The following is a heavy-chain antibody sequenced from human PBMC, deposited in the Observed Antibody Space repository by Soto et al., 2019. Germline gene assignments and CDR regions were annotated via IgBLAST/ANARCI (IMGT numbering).Heavy chain of an antibody. D-gene: IGHD1-1*01. J-gene: IGHJ4*02. CDR2: ISYDGSNK. Sequence: QVQLVESGGGVVQPGRSLRLSCAASGFTFSSYGMHWVRQAPGKWLEWVAVISYDGSNKYYADSVKGRFTISRDNSKNTLYLQMNSLRAEDTAVYYCAKEQLERAAFDYWGQGTLVTVSS. V-gene: IGHV3-30*18. CDR3: AKEQLERAAFDY. CDR1: GFTFSSYG.